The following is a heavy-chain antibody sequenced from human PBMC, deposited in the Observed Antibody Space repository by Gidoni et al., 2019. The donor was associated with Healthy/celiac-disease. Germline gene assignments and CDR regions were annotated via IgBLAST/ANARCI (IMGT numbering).Heavy chain of an antibody. Sequence: EVQLVESGEGLVQPGGSLRLSCAASGFTFSSYAMSWVRQAPGKGLELVSAISGSGGITYYADSVKGRFTISRDNSKNTLYLQMNSLRAEDTAVYYCAKDGGQWLVRKGYFDYWGQGTLVTVSS. CDR1: GFTFSSYA. CDR3: AKDGGQWLVRKGYFDY. J-gene: IGHJ4*02. V-gene: IGHV3-23*04. D-gene: IGHD6-19*01. CDR2: ISGSGGIT.